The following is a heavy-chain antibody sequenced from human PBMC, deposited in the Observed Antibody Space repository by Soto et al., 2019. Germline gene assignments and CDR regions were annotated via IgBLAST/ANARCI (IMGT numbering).Heavy chain of an antibody. CDR3: ARRLFGSGWTLDS. CDR1: GASITTYY. D-gene: IGHD6-19*01. CDR2: VYHTGST. J-gene: IGHJ4*02. V-gene: IGHV4-59*01. Sequence: LSLTCDVSGASITTYYWTWIRQAPGKGLEWIGNVYHTGSTDYNSSLKSRVTISVDTSKNQFSLNMNSVTAADTAVYYCARRLFGSGWTLDSWGQGALVTVSS.